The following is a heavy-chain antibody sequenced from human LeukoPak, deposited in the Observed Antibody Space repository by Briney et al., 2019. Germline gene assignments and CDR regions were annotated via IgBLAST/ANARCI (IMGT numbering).Heavy chain of an antibody. CDR1: GFTVSSNY. V-gene: IGHV3-53*01. J-gene: IGHJ6*03. Sequence: GGSLRLSCAASGFTVSSNYMSWARQAPGKGLEWVSVIYSGGSTYYADSVKGRFTISRDNSKNTLYLQMNSLRAEDTAVYYCARVTIAAAGVHYYYVDVWGKGTTVTVSS. CDR2: IYSGGST. D-gene: IGHD6-13*01. CDR3: ARVTIAAAGVHYYYVDV.